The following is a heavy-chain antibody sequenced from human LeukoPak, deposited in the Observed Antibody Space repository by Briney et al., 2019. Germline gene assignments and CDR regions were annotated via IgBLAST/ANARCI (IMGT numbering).Heavy chain of an antibody. CDR2: ISGSGGST. D-gene: IGHD3-22*01. Sequence: PGGSLRLSCAASGFTFSSYAMSWVRQAPGKGLEWVSAISGSGGSTYYADSVKGRFTISRDNSKNTLYLQMNSLRAEDTAVYYCVKDHRITMIVDSPDAFDIWGQGTMVTVSS. CDR1: GFTFSSYA. V-gene: IGHV3-23*01. CDR3: VKDHRITMIVDSPDAFDI. J-gene: IGHJ3*02.